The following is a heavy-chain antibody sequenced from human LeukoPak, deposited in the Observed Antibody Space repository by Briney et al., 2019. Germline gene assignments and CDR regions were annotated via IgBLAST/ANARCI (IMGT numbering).Heavy chain of an antibody. CDR2: IYTSGST. CDR1: GGSISSYY. CDR3: ARLDTARLGFDY. V-gene: IGHV4-4*08. J-gene: IGHJ4*02. D-gene: IGHD5-18*01. Sequence: SETLSLTCTVSGGSISSYYWSWIRQPPGKGLEWIGRIYTSGSTNYNPSLKSRVTISVDTSKNQFSLKLSSVTAADTAVYYCARLDTARLGFDYWGQGTLVTVSS.